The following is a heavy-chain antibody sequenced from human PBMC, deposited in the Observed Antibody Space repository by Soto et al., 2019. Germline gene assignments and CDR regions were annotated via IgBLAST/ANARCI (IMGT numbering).Heavy chain of an antibody. J-gene: IGHJ4*02. Sequence: QVQLQQWGAGLLKPSETLSLTCAVYGGSFSGYYWSWIRQPPGKGLEWIGEINHSGSTNYNPSLKSRVTISVATSKNQFSLKLSSVTAADTAVYYCARGRRSSSWYRTAIDYWGQGTLVTVSS. CDR2: INHSGST. V-gene: IGHV4-34*01. CDR3: ARGRRSSSWYRTAIDY. CDR1: GGSFSGYY. D-gene: IGHD6-13*01.